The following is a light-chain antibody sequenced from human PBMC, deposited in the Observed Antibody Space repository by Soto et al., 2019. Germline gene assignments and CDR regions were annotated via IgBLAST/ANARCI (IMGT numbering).Light chain of an antibody. CDR2: DAS. Sequence: EIVLTQSPATLSLSAGERATLSCRASQSVSSYLAWYQQKPGQAPRLLIYDASNRATGIPARFSGSGSGTDFTLTISSLEPEDSAGYYCQQRSNWPPFTFGPGTKVEIK. J-gene: IGKJ3*01. V-gene: IGKV3-11*01. CDR1: QSVSSY. CDR3: QQRSNWPPFT.